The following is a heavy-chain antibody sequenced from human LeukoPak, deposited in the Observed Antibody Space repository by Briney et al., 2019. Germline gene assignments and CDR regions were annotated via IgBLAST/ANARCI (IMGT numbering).Heavy chain of an antibody. J-gene: IGHJ6*02. CDR1: GGSISSYY. V-gene: IGHV4-59*01. CDR2: IYYSGST. Sequence: SETLSLTCTVSGGSISSYYWSWIRQPPGNGLEWIGYIYYSGSTNYNPSLKSRVTISVDTSRNQFSLKLSSVTAADTAVYYCARGGRVRNAMDVWGQGTTVTVSS. D-gene: IGHD1-26*01. CDR3: ARGGRVRNAMDV.